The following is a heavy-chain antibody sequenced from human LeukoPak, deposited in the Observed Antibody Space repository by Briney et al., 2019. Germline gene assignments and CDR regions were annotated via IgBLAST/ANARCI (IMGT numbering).Heavy chain of an antibody. D-gene: IGHD2-21*02. Sequence: GSLRLSCAASGFTFNSYGMHWVRQAPGKGLEWLAFISDDGNNEHCADSVKGRFTISRDKSKNTLYLQMNSLRAEDTAVYYCAKDSRHIVVVTAIQSSYFDYWGQGTLVPVSS. J-gene: IGHJ4*02. CDR2: ISDDGNNE. V-gene: IGHV3-30*18. CDR1: GFTFNSYG. CDR3: AKDSRHIVVVTAIQSSYFDY.